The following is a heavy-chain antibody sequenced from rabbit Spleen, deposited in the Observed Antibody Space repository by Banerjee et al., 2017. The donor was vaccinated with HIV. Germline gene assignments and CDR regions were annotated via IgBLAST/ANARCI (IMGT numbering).Heavy chain of an antibody. CDR2: IGTSSGST. Sequence: QEQLEESGGDLVKPGASLTLTCTASGFTLSSYYLCWVRQAPGKGLELIACIGTSSGSTWYASWAKGRFTISSDNAQTTVDLKMTSLTAADTATYFCARAIVPWLGLTRLDLWGQGTLVTVS. CDR3: ARAIVPWLGLTRLDL. CDR1: GFTLSSYY. D-gene: IGHD4-1*01. V-gene: IGHV1S43*01. J-gene: IGHJ3*01.